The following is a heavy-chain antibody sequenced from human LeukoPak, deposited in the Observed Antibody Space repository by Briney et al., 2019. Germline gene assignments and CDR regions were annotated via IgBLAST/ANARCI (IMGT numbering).Heavy chain of an antibody. J-gene: IGHJ3*02. CDR1: GFTFSSYS. V-gene: IGHV3-21*01. CDR2: ISSSSSYI. Sequence: AGGSLRLSCAASGFTFSSYSMNWVRQAPGKGLEWVSSISSSSSYIYYADSVKVRFTISRDNAKNSLYLQMNSLRAEDTALYYCARTYIVATIRAFDIWGQGTMVTVSS. D-gene: IGHD5-12*01. CDR3: ARTYIVATIRAFDI.